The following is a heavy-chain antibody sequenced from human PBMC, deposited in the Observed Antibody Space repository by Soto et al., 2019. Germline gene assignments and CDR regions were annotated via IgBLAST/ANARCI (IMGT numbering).Heavy chain of an antibody. V-gene: IGHV4-39*01. J-gene: IGHJ5*02. CDR1: GGSISSSSYY. D-gene: IGHD3-10*01. CDR3: XXXXSRPHPYNWFDP. Sequence: QLQLQESGPGLVKPSETLSLTCTVSGGSISSSSYYWGWIRQPPGKGLEWIGSIYYSGGTYYNPSLKXRXXXSXXXXXXXXXXXXXXXXXXXXXXXXXXXXXSRPHPYNWFDPWGQGTLVTVSS. CDR2: IYYSGGT.